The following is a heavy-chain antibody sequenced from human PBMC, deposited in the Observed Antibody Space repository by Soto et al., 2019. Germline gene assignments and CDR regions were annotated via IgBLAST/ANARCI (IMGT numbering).Heavy chain of an antibody. CDR1: GGTFSSYA. CDR3: ARDQELLRQPDY. CDR2: IIPIFGTA. Sequence: SVTVSCKASGGTFSSYAISWVRQAPGQGLEWMGGIIPIFGTANYAQKFQGRVTITADESTSTAYMELRSLRSDDTAVYYCARDQELLRQPDYWGQGTRVTVSS. J-gene: IGHJ4*02. V-gene: IGHV1-69*13. D-gene: IGHD1-26*01.